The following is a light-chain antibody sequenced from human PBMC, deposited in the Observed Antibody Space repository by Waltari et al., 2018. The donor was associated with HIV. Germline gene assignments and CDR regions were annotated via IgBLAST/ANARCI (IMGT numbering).Light chain of an antibody. J-gene: IGKJ5*01. V-gene: IGKV1-39*01. Sequence: DIQMTQSPSSLSTSVGDRVSITCRASQGITTYLSWYQQKPGSAPTRLIFGASTLQTGVSSRFRGSGSGTTFTLSISYVQPEDFATYYCQQSYTTPFTFGQGTRLDI. CDR3: QQSYTTPFT. CDR2: GAS. CDR1: QGITTY.